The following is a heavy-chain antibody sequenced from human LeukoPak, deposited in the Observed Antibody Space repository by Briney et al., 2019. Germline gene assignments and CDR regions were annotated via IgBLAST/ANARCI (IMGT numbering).Heavy chain of an antibody. V-gene: IGHV4-59*01. CDR3: ARESPTQTDAFDI. J-gene: IGHJ3*02. Sequence: SETLSLTCTVSGGSISSYYWSWVRQPPGKGLEWIGYIYYSGSTNYNPSLKSRVTISVDTSKNQFSLKLSSVTAADTAVYYCARESPTQTDAFDIWGQGTMVTVSS. CDR2: IYYSGST. CDR1: GGSISSYY.